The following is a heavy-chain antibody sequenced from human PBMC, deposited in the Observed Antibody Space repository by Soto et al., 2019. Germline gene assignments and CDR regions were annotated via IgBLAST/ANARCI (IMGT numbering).Heavy chain of an antibody. D-gene: IGHD3-3*01. CDR1: GFTFSSYA. Sequence: EVQLLESGGGLVQPGGSLRLSCAASGFTFSSYAMSWVRQAPGKGLEWVSAISGSGGSTYYADSEKGRFTISRDNSKNTLYLQMNSLRAEDTAVYYCAKEGRITIFGVVRSENWFDPWGQGTLVTVSS. V-gene: IGHV3-23*01. CDR3: AKEGRITIFGVVRSENWFDP. J-gene: IGHJ5*02. CDR2: ISGSGGST.